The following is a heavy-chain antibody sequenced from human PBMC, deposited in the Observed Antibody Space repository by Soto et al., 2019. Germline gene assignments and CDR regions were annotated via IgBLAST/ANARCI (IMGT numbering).Heavy chain of an antibody. CDR3: ARDLYSSSSGDPDY. Sequence: GGSLRLSCAASGFTFSSYGMHWVRQAPGKGLEWVAVIWYDGSNKYYADSVKGRFTISRDNSKNTLYLQMNSLRAEDTAVYYCARDLYSSSSGDPDYWGQGTLVTVSS. CDR1: GFTFSSYG. CDR2: IWYDGSNK. D-gene: IGHD6-6*01. V-gene: IGHV3-33*01. J-gene: IGHJ4*02.